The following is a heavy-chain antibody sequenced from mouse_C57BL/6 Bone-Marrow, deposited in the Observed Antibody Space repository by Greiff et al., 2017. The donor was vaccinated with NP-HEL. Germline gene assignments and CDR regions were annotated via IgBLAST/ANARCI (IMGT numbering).Heavy chain of an antibody. V-gene: IGHV1-69*01. CDR3: ARSHDYGSSYWYFDV. Sequence: VQLQQPGAELVMPGASVKLSCKASGYTFTSYWMHWVKQRPGQGLEWIGEIDPSDSYTNYNQKFKGKSTLTVDKSSSTAYMQLSSLTSEDSAVYYCARSHDYGSSYWYFDVWGTGTTVTVSS. CDR1: GYTFTSYW. J-gene: IGHJ1*03. D-gene: IGHD1-1*01. CDR2: IDPSDSYT.